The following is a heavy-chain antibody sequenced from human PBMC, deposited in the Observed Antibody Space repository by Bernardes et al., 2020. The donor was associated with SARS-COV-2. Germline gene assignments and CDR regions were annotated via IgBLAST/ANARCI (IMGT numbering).Heavy chain of an antibody. CDR3: VRDERLDP. CDR2: ISSRSAYI. Sequence: GGSLRLSCAASGFTFSSYYMHWVCQAPGKGLEWVSSISSRSAYIYYADSLKGRFIISRDDAKNSLYLQMNSLRAEDTAVYHCVRDERLDPWGQGTLVIVSS. J-gene: IGHJ5*02. CDR1: GFTFSSYY. V-gene: IGHV3-21*06.